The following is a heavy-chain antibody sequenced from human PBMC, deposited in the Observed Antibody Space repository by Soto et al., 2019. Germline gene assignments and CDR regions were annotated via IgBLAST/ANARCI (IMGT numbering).Heavy chain of an antibody. Sequence: QVQLVQSGAEVKKPGASVTVSCKTSGYQLTDFYIHWVRQTPGQGLEWMAWINPHTGDTNTALKFQGRVTMTRDTSINTAFMELTRLSSGDTAVYYCAREGGAAPGARREWYLDLWGRGTLVSVSS. CDR2: INPHTGDT. CDR3: AREGGAAPGARREWYLDL. J-gene: IGHJ2*01. V-gene: IGHV1-2*02. D-gene: IGHD6-25*01. CDR1: GYQLTDFY.